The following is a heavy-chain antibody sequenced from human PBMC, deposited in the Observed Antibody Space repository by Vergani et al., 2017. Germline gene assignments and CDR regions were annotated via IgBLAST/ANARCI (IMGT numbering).Heavy chain of an antibody. Sequence: VQLVESGGGVVQPGRSLRLSCAASGFTFSSYGMHWVRQAPGKGLEWVSSISSSSSYIYYADSVKGRFTISRDNAKNSLYLQMNSLRAEDTAVYYCARDPGGGDPYYYGMDVWGQGTTVTVSS. CDR2: ISSSSSYI. J-gene: IGHJ6*02. CDR3: ARDPGGGDPYYYGMDV. D-gene: IGHD2-21*02. V-gene: IGHV3-21*01. CDR1: GFTFSSYG.